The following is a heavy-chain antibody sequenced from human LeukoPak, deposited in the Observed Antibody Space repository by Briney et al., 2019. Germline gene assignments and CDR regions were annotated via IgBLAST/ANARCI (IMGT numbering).Heavy chain of an antibody. J-gene: IGHJ6*03. Sequence: PSETLSLTCTVSGGSISSSSYYWGWIRQPPGKGLEWIGSIYYSGSTYYNPSLKSRVTISVDTSKNQFSLKLSSVTAADTAVYYCARQYYSYYYYMDVWGKGTTVTISS. CDR2: IYYSGST. CDR3: ARQYYSYYYYMDV. CDR1: GGSISSSSYY. V-gene: IGHV4-39*01.